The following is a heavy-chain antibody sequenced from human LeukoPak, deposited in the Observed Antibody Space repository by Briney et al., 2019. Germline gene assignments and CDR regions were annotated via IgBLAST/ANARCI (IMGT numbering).Heavy chain of an antibody. Sequence: GGSLRLSCAASGFTFSRYWMSWVRQAPGKGLERVAHIKQDGSGKNYVDSVKGRFTISRDNAKNSLYLQMNRLRAEDTAVYYCARVGYCSSTSCYRPPDYWGQGTLVTVSS. J-gene: IGHJ4*02. D-gene: IGHD2-2*01. CDR3: ARVGYCSSTSCYRPPDY. V-gene: IGHV3-7*01. CDR1: GFTFSRYW. CDR2: IKQDGSGK.